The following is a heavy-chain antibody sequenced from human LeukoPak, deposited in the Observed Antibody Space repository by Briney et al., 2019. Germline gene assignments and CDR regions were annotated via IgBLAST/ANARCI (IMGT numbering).Heavy chain of an antibody. J-gene: IGHJ3*02. V-gene: IGHV4-39*01. Sequence: PSETLSLTCTVSGGSISSYYWGWIRQPPGKGLEWIGSIYYSGSTYYNPSLKSRVTISVDTSKNQFSLKLSSVTAADTAVYYCARHSGGIRGVIVDAFDIWGQGTMVTVSS. CDR1: GGSISSYY. CDR3: ARHSGGIRGVIVDAFDI. CDR2: IYYSGST. D-gene: IGHD3-10*01.